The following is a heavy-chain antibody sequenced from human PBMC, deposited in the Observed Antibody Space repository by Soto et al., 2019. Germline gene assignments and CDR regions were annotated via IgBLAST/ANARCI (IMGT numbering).Heavy chain of an antibody. J-gene: IGHJ5*02. V-gene: IGHV4-4*02. D-gene: IGHD6-19*01. CDR1: GGSISSNNW. CDR2: XXHXGXX. Sequence: AETLSLTCAVSGGSISSNNWWRWVRQPPGKGLEWXGEXXHXGXXXYXXSLKSRVTISVDKSKNQFSLKLSSVTAADTAVYYCARVLIAVAGYLPWGQGTLVTVSS. CDR3: ARVLIAVAGYLP.